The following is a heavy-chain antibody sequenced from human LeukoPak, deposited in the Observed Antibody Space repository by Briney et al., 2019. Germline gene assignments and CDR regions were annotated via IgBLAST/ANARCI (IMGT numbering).Heavy chain of an antibody. CDR2: IIPIFGTA. D-gene: IGHD2-2*01. J-gene: IGHJ6*02. V-gene: IGHV1-69*13. CDR3: ASNIVVVPAIYYYYYYDMDV. Sequence: AVQVSSKASVGTFSSYAICWVRPAPGQGVEWMGGIIPIFGTANYAQKFQGRVTITADESTSTAYMELSSLRSEDTAVYYCASNIVVVPAIYYYYYYDMDVWGQGTTVTVSS. CDR1: VGTFSSYA.